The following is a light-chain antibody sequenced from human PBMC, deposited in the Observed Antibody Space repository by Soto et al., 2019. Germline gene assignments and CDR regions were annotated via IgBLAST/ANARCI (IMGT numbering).Light chain of an antibody. CDR3: QQYEIYPLT. J-gene: IGKJ4*01. CDR1: QKINTW. V-gene: IGKV1-5*03. Sequence: IQMTQSPSTLSASVGDRVTITSRASQKINTWVAWYQQRPGKAPQLLIYEASSLEPGVPSRFGGSGSGTDFTLTISSLQPDDFATYYCQQYEIYPLTFGGGTHVE. CDR2: EAS.